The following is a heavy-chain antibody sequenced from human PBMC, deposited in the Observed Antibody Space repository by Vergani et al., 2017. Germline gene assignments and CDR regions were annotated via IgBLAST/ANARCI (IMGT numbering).Heavy chain of an antibody. V-gene: IGHV3-30*02. CDR3: AKHFSGWGIDY. J-gene: IGHJ4*02. CDR2: IQFDGSNQ. CDR1: GFTLSNYD. Sequence: VQLLESGGGLVQPGGSLRLSCATSGFTLSNYDMQWIRQGPGKGLEFVAFIQFDGSNQYYADSVKGRFTLSRDFSKNTLYLQMNSLRTDDTATSYCAKHFSGWGIDYWGQGTQVIVSS. D-gene: IGHD6-19*01.